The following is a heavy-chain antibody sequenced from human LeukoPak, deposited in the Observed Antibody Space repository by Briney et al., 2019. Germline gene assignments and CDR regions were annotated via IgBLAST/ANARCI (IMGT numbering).Heavy chain of an antibody. CDR1: GGSISSSSYY. CDR2: IYYSGST. J-gene: IGHJ6*03. CDR3: ARSYSLSISTYYMDV. D-gene: IGHD3-16*02. V-gene: IGHV4-39*01. Sequence: SETLSLTCTVSGGSISSSSYYWGWIRQPPGKGLEWIGSIYYSGSTYYNPSLKSRVTISVDTSKNQFSLKLSSVTAADTAVYYCARSYSLSISTYYMDVWGKGTTVTVSS.